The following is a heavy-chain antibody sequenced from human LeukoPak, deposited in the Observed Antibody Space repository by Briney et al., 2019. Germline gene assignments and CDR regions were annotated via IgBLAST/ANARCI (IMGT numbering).Heavy chain of an antibody. J-gene: IGHJ6*02. CDR2: TYYRSKWYN. CDR3: ARDPISSSRTSSYYYGMDV. CDR1: GDSVSSNSAA. D-gene: IGHD6-13*01. V-gene: IGHV6-1*01. Sequence: SQTLSLTCAISGDSVSSNSAAWNWIRQSPSRGLEWLGRTYYRSKWYNDYAVPVKSRITINPDTSKNQFSLQLNSVTPEDTAVYYCARDPISSSRTSSYYYGMDVWGQGTTVTVSS.